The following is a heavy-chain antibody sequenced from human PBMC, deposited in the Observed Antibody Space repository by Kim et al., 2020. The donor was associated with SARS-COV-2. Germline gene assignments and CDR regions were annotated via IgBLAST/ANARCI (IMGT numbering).Heavy chain of an antibody. J-gene: IGHJ6*02. CDR3: ARDDTYQLLSNYYYTGMDV. D-gene: IGHD2-2*01. CDR2: INAGHGNI. V-gene: IGHV1-3*01. CDR1: GYTFTNYA. Sequence: ASVKVSCKASGYTFTNYAMHWVRQAPGQSLEWMGWINAGHGNIKYSQKFHGRVTITRDTSASTAYMELSSLISEDTAVYYCARDDTYQLLSNYYYTGMDVWGQGTTVT.